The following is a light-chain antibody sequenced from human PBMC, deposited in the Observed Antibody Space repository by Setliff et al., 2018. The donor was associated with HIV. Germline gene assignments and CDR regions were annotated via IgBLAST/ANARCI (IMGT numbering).Light chain of an antibody. CDR3: QSYDSSLFYV. J-gene: IGLJ1*01. V-gene: IGLV1-40*01. Sequence: QSVLTQPPSVSGAPGQRVTISCTGSSSSIGAGYDVHWYQQLPGTAPKLLIYSNNNWPSGVPDRFSGSKSGTSASLAITGLQAEDEADYYCQSYDSSLFYVFGTGTKVTVL. CDR2: SNN. CDR1: SSSIGAGYD.